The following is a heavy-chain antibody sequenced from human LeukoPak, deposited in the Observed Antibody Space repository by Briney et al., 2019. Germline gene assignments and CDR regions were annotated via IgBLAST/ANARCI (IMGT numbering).Heavy chain of an antibody. D-gene: IGHD3-22*01. J-gene: IGHJ4*02. Sequence: ASVKVSCKASGYTFTGYYMHWVRQAPGQGLEWMGWINPNSGGTNYAQKFQGRVTMTRDTSISTAYMELSRLRSDDTAVYYCAAGYDSSGYSLDYWGQGTLVTVSS. V-gene: IGHV1-2*02. CDR2: INPNSGGT. CDR1: GYTFTGYY. CDR3: AAGYDSSGYSLDY.